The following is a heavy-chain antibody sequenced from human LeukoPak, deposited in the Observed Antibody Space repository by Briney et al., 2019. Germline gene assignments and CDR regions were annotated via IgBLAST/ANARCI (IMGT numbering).Heavy chain of an antibody. Sequence: PGGSLRLSCAASGFTFSDYYMNWIRQAPGKGLEWVSYISSRGSTMDYTDSVKGRFTISRDNARNSLYLQMNSLRAEDMALYYCAKDSDGDQRGAFDIWGQGTMVTVSS. CDR3: AKDSDGDQRGAFDI. CDR1: GFTFSDYY. CDR2: ISSRGSTM. J-gene: IGHJ3*02. V-gene: IGHV3-11*01. D-gene: IGHD4-17*01.